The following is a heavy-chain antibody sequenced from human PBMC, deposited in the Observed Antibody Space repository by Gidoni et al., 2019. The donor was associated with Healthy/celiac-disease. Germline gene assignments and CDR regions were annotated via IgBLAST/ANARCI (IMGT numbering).Heavy chain of an antibody. D-gene: IGHD2-15*01. V-gene: IGHV3-15*01. CDR2: IKSKTDGGTT. CDR3: TTDWVVYYYGMDV. Sequence: GKGLEWVGRIKSKTDGGTTDYAAPVKGRFTISRDDSKNTLYLQMNSLKTEDTAVYYCTTDWVVYYYGMDVWGQGTTVTVSS. J-gene: IGHJ6*02.